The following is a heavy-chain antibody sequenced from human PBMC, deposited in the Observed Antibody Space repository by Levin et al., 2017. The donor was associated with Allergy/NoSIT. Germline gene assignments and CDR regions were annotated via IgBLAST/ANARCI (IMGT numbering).Heavy chain of an antibody. CDR2: IYYSGST. CDR3: ARGLAESSRYTHGY. Sequence: SQTLSLTCTVSGGSISGYYWTWIRQPPGKGLEWIGNIYYSGSTNYNPSLKSRVTISVDTSKNQFSLNLSSVTAADTAVYYCARGLAESSRYTHGYWGQGTLVIVSS. CDR1: GGSISGYY. V-gene: IGHV4-59*01. D-gene: IGHD3-16*02. J-gene: IGHJ4*02.